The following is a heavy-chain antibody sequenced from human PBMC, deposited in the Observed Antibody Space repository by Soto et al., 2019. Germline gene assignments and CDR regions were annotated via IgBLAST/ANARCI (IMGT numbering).Heavy chain of an antibody. Sequence: SVKVSCKASGFTFTSSAVQWVRQARGQRLEWVGWIVVGSGNTNYAQKFQERVTITRDMSTSTAYMELSSLRSEDTAVYYCAGTYYYDSSAYYAENDAFDIWGQGTMVTVSS. V-gene: IGHV1-58*01. CDR1: GFTFTSSA. CDR2: IVVGSGNT. CDR3: AGTYYYDSSAYYAENDAFDI. J-gene: IGHJ3*02. D-gene: IGHD3-22*01.